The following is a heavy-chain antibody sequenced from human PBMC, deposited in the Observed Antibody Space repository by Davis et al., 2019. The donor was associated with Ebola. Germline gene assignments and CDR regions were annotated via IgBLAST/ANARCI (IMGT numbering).Heavy chain of an antibody. CDR1: GFSFSGAA. CDR2: IRGKSKNYAT. D-gene: IGHD6-13*01. V-gene: IGHV3-73*01. CDR3: AGVAGAATWNWYFDL. J-gene: IGHJ2*01. Sequence: GESLKISCVASGFSFSGAAMHWVRQPPGKGLEWVGRIRGKSKNYATAYAESVKGRFTISRDDGKNTAYLQMNSLRAEDTAVYYCAGVAGAATWNWYFDLWGRGTLVSVSS.